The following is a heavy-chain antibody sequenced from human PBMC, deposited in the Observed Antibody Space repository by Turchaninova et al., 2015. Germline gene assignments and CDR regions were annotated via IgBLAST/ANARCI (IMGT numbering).Heavy chain of an antibody. V-gene: IGHV2-26*01. D-gene: IGHD3-22*01. CDR1: GFSTSNARLG. CDR2: IFSNDEK. J-gene: IGHJ4*02. Sequence: QVTVKASGPVLVKPTETLTLTCTVPGFSTSNARLGVSWYRQPPGKALEWLAHIFSNDEKSYSTSLKSRLTTSKDTSKSQVVLTMTNMDPVDTATYYCARTYYYDSSGYSNFDYWGQGTLVTVSS. CDR3: ARTYYYDSSGYSNFDY.